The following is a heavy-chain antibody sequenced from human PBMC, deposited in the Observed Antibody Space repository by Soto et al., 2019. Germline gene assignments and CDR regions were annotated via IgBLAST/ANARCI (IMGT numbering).Heavy chain of an antibody. Sequence: PSETLSLTCSVSGDSISSSSYHWGWIRQPPGKGLEWIGTISYSGNTYYKSSLKSRVTISVDTSKNQFSLKLSSVTAADTAVYYCASTRLVATSVWYWGQGTLVTVS. CDR1: GDSISSSSYH. V-gene: IGHV4-39*01. CDR2: ISYSGNT. CDR3: ASTRLVATSVWY. J-gene: IGHJ4*02. D-gene: IGHD5-12*01.